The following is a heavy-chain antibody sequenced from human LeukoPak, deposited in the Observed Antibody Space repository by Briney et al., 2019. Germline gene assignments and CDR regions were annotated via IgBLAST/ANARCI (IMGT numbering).Heavy chain of an antibody. V-gene: IGHV3-21*01. CDR1: GFTFSSYN. CDR2: ITSGGSYK. Sequence: PGGSLRLSCAASGFTFSSYNMNWVRQAPGKGLEWVSSITSGGSYKYYADSVKGRFTISRDNAKNSLYLQMNSLRAEDTAVYYSARDPYSGSYGNYYYYFMDVWGKGTTVTISS. CDR3: ARDPYSGSYGNYYYYFMDV. D-gene: IGHD1-26*01. J-gene: IGHJ6*03.